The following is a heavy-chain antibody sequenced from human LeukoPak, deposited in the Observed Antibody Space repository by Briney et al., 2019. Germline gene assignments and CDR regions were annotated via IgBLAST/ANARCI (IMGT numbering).Heavy chain of an antibody. Sequence: PGGSLRLSCAASGFTFSSYWMSWVRQAPGKGLEWVANVKQDGSEKYYVDSVKGRFTISRDNAKNSLYLQMNSLRAEDTAVYYCARDSVSEGGAAAEFDPRGQGTLVTVSS. D-gene: IGHD6-13*01. J-gene: IGHJ5*02. CDR3: ARDSVSEGGAAAEFDP. V-gene: IGHV3-7*03. CDR1: GFTFSSYW. CDR2: VKQDGSEK.